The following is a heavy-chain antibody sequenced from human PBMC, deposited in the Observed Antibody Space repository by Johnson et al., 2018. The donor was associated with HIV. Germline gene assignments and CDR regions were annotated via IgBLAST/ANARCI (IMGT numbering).Heavy chain of an antibody. V-gene: IGHV3-30*04. D-gene: IGHD6-13*01. J-gene: IGHJ3*02. CDR3: ARDLRIYSSSPIRGDAFDI. CDR1: GFTFSSYA. CDR2: ISYDGSNK. Sequence: VLLLESGGGVVQPGRSLRLSCAASGFTFSSYAMHWVRQAPGKGLEWVAVISYDGSNKYYADSVKGRFTISRDNSKNTLYLQMNSLRAEDTAVYYCARDLRIYSSSPIRGDAFDIWGQGTMVTVSS.